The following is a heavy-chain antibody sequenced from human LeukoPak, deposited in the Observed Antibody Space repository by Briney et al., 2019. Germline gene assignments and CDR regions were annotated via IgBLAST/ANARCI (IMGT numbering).Heavy chain of an antibody. CDR2: ISGSGGST. D-gene: IGHD3-10*01. J-gene: IGHJ4*02. CDR3: AKGLQWYYFDY. Sequence: GGSLRLSCAASGFTFSSYAMSWVRQAPGKGLEWVSAISGSGGSTYYADSVRGRFTISRDNAKNSLYLQMNSLRAEDTALYYCAKGLQWYYFDYWGQGTLVTVSS. V-gene: IGHV3-23*01. CDR1: GFTFSSYA.